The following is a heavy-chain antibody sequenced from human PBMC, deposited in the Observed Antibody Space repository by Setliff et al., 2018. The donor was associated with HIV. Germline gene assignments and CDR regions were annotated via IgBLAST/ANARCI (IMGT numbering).Heavy chain of an antibody. CDR1: GASFSNSNYY. D-gene: IGHD2-8*01. V-gene: IGHV4-39*01. Sequence: ETLSLTCTVSGASFSNSNYYWGWVRQPPGKGLEWIGSVYYSGTTYYSPSLKSRVTIYEDTSKSQFFLNVSSVTAADTGVYYCANKMAQYFQQFGQGTLVTVSS. CDR2: VYYSGTT. J-gene: IGHJ1*01. CDR3: ANKMAQYFQQ.